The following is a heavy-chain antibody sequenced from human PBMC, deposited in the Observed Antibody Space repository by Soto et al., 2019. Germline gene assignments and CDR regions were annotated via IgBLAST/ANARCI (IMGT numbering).Heavy chain of an antibody. CDR2: VYYTGST. V-gene: IGHV4-59*01. D-gene: IGHD6-19*01. CDR3: ARSVAVPGAHIDY. Sequence: PSETLSLTCSVSGGSISGCYCSWIRQSPGKGLEWLGYVYYTGSTNYSPSLRSRVSISVDTSKHEFSLRLSSVTAADTAVYFCARSVAVPGAHIDYWGQGTQVTVSS. J-gene: IGHJ4*02. CDR1: GGSISGCY.